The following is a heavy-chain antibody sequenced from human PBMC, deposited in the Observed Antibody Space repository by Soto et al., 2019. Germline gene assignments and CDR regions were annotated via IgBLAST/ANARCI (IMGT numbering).Heavy chain of an antibody. CDR1: GFTFSTYA. J-gene: IGHJ4*01. V-gene: IGHV3-23*01. D-gene: IGHD3-22*01. CDR3: AGRGRSDSSGYLLY. Sequence: PGGSLRLSCAASGFTFSTYAMSWVRQAPGQGLEWVSTISDDGGGTSYADSVNGRFTISRDISKNTLYLQMSRLRPDDTAVYYFAGRGRSDSSGYLLYWGQGTLVTVSS. CDR2: ISDDGGGT.